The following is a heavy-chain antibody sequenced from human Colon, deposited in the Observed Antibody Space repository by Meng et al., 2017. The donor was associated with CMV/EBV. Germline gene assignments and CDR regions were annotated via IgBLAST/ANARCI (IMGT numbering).Heavy chain of an antibody. Sequence: GESLKISCAASGFTFTTFWMTWVRQAPGKGLEWVANIKEDGSGQWYVDSVMGRFTISRDNAKKSVYLQMNSLRAEDTAVYYCATGADLHTFWNGFAYWGQGVVVTVSS. D-gene: IGHD3-3*01. V-gene: IGHV3-7*03. CDR3: ATGADLHTFWNGFAY. CDR2: IKEDGSGQ. J-gene: IGHJ4*02. CDR1: GFTFTTFW.